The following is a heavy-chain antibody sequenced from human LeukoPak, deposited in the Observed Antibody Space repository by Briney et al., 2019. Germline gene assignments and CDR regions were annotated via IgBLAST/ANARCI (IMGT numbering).Heavy chain of an antibody. D-gene: IGHD2-15*01. J-gene: IGHJ4*02. CDR1: GFSVSYYW. Sequence: GGSLRLSCAPSGFSVSYYWMHWVRQAPGKGLVWVSRINVDGSVTNYADSVKGRSTISRDSAKNTLDLQMNSLRAEDTAVYYCAKVRYCSGVNCYPDDNWGQGTLVTVSS. CDR2: INVDGSVT. V-gene: IGHV3-74*01. CDR3: AKVRYCSGVNCYPDDN.